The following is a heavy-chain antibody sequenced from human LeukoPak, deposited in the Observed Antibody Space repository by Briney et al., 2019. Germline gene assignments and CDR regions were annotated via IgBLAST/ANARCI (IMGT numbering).Heavy chain of an antibody. CDR2: ISSSSSTI. V-gene: IGHV3-48*01. D-gene: IGHD3-9*01. CDR3: AKIHYDILTGYYPYYYMDV. CDR1: GFTFSSYS. J-gene: IGHJ6*03. Sequence: GGSLRLSCAASGFTFSSYSMLWVRQAPGKGLEWVSYISSSSSTIYYADSVKGRFTISRDNAKNSLYLQMNSLRAEDTAVYYCAKIHYDILTGYYPYYYMDVWGKGTTVTVSS.